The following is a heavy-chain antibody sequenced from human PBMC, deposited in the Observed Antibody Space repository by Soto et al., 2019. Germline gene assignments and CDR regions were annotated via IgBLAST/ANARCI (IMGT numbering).Heavy chain of an antibody. V-gene: IGHV4-30-4*01. D-gene: IGHD3-10*01. CDR1: VDSISSGNHY. J-gene: IGHJ5*02. CDR2: IFYSGTA. CDR3: ARTDYGTAYFDP. Sequence: PSETLSLTGTVSVDSISSGNHYWSWILQPPGKGLEWIGYIFYSGTAYYNPSLKSRLTISVDTSKNQFSLKLSSVTAADTAVYYCARTDYGTAYFDPWGQGSLVTVSS.